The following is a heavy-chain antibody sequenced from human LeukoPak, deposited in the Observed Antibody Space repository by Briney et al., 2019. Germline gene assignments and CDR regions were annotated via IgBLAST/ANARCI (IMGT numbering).Heavy chain of an antibody. V-gene: IGHV3-30*01. Sequence: GGSQRLLCAPSRFILNSYATQGARGAPQRGLEGGAVISYDGSNKYYADSVKGRFTISRDNSKNTLYLQMNSLRAEDTAVYYCASTPGGVRLGIDYWGQGALVTVSS. CDR2: ISYDGSNK. J-gene: IGHJ4*02. D-gene: IGHD2-8*02. CDR3: ASTPGGVRLGIDY. CDR1: RFILNSYA.